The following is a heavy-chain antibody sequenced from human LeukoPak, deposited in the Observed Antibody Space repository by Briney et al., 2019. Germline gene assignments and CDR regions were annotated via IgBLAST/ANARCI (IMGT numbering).Heavy chain of an antibody. CDR3: ASGLGYLHGR. J-gene: IGHJ4*02. Sequence: PSGTLSLTCAVSGGSISSNKWWSWLRQAPGKGLEWLGEVVHSGSTNYNPSLKSRVTISVDKSKNQFSLKLSSVTAADTAVYYCASGLGYLHGRWGQGTLVTVSS. V-gene: IGHV4-4*02. CDR2: VVHSGST. CDR1: GGSISSNKW. D-gene: IGHD2-15*01.